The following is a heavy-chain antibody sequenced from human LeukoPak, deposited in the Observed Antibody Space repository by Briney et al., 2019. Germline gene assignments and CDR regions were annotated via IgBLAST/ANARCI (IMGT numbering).Heavy chain of an antibody. V-gene: IGHV3-48*01. J-gene: IGHJ5*01. CDR2: IGTSSGAI. CDR3: ARNLGS. Sequence: GGSLRLSCSASGFTFSTYNMNWVRQAPGKGLEWLSFIGTSSGAIYYADSVKGRFTISRDDAKKSLYLQMNSLRGEDTAVYYCARNLGSWGQGALVTVSS. CDR1: GFTFSTYN.